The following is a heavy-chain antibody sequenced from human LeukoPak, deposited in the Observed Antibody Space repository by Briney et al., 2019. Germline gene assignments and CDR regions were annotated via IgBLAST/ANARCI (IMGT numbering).Heavy chain of an antibody. CDR3: ARRPADSSGRPNDC. CDR2: ICYSGST. J-gene: IGHJ4*02. D-gene: IGHD3-22*01. V-gene: IGHV4-39*01. Sequence: SETLSLTCAVSGGSITSSSYYWGWIRQPPGKGLEWIGSICYSGSTYYNPSLKSRVTISVDTSKNQFSLKLSSVTAADTAVYYCARRPADSSGRPNDCWGQGTLVTVSS. CDR1: GGSITSSSYY.